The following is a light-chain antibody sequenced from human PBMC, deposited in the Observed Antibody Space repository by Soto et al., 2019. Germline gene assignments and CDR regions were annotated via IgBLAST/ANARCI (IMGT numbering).Light chain of an antibody. Sequence: EIVLTQSPGTLSLSPGERATLSCRASQSVSSSYLAWYQQKPGQAPRLLIYGASSRATGIPDRFSGSESVTDFTLTINRLEPEDFAVYYCQQYGSSPWAFGQGTKVDIK. CDR1: QSVSSSY. V-gene: IGKV3-20*01. CDR3: QQYGSSPWA. J-gene: IGKJ1*01. CDR2: GAS.